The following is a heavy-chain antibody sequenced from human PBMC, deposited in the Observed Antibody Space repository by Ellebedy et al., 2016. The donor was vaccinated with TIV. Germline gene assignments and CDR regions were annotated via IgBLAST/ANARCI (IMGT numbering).Heavy chain of an antibody. CDR1: GFSFSSYW. Sequence: PGGSLRLSCAASGFSFSSYWMHWVRQIPGKGLLWVSHISSDGSTTNYADSVKGRFTISRDSAKRTLHLEMNSLRAEDTAGYYCVRGYSGTYRIDYWGQGALVTVSS. CDR2: ISSDGSTT. D-gene: IGHD1-26*01. J-gene: IGHJ4*02. V-gene: IGHV3-74*01. CDR3: VRGYSGTYRIDY.